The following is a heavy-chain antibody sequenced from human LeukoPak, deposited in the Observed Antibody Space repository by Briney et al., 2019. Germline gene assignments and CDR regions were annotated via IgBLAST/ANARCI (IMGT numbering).Heavy chain of an antibody. CDR1: GYSISGGYY. D-gene: IGHD6-6*01. CDR2: IYHSGST. CDR3: ARHTPPGSSSAFDI. V-gene: IGHV4-38-2*01. J-gene: IGHJ3*02. Sequence: PSETLSLTCAVSGYSISGGYYWGWIRQPPGKGLKWIGSIYHSGSTYYNPSLKSRVTISVDMSKNQFSLKLRSVTAADMAVYYCARHTPPGSSSAFDIWGQGTTVTVSS.